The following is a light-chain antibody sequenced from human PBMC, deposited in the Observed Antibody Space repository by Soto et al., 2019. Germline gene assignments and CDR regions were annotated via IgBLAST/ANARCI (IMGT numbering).Light chain of an antibody. V-gene: IGLV2-11*01. CDR2: DVS. CDR1: SSDVGAYNY. CDR3: SSYAGSYTWV. J-gene: IGLJ3*02. Sequence: QSALTQPRSVSGSPGQTVTVSCTGTSSDVGAYNYVSWYRHHPGNAPKFLIYDVSRRPSGVPDRFSASKSGNTASLTISGLQAEDEADYYCSSYAGSYTWVFGGGTTLTVL.